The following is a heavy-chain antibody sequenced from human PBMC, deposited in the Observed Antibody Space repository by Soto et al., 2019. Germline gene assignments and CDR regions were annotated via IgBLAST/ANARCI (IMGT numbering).Heavy chain of an antibody. J-gene: IGHJ6*02. V-gene: IGHV3-33*01. Sequence: QVQLEESGGGVVQPGRSLRLSCAASGLTFSTYGMHWVRQAPGKGLEWLAVTWYDGSNKYDADSVKGRFTISSDNSKNTLYLQMSSVRAEDTALYYGARDLMVWGGEYYFGMDVWGQGTTVTVSS. CDR3: ARDLMVWGGEYYFGMDV. CDR2: TWYDGSNK. CDR1: GLTFSTYG. D-gene: IGHD3-10*01.